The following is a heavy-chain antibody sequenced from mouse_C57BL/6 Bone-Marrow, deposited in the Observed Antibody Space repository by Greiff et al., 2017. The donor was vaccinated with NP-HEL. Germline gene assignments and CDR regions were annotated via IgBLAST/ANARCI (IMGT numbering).Heavy chain of an antibody. V-gene: IGHV14-4*01. Sequence: EVKLQESGAELVRPGASVKLSCTASGFNIKDDYMHWVKQRPEQGLEWIGWIDPENGDTEYASKFQGKATITADTSSNTAYLQLSSLTSEDTAVYYCTTSGSSYGYFDYWGQGTTLTVSS. D-gene: IGHD1-1*01. CDR1: GFNIKDDY. J-gene: IGHJ2*01. CDR3: TTSGSSYGYFDY. CDR2: IDPENGDT.